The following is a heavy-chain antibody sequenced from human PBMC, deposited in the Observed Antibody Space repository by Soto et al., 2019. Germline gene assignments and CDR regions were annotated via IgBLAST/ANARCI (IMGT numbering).Heavy chain of an antibody. CDR2: IDGRTGTI. CDR1: GFTFSTYS. J-gene: IGHJ4*02. V-gene: IGHV3-48*02. CDR3: ERDSDYAFDY. Sequence: VQLVESGGGLVQPGGSLKLSCAASGFTFSTYSMNWVRQAPGKGLDWISYIDGRTGTIHYADSVKGRFTISGDKAQNALYLQMSSLRDEDTAFYYCERDSDYAFDYWGQGTLVTVSS. D-gene: IGHD2-2*01.